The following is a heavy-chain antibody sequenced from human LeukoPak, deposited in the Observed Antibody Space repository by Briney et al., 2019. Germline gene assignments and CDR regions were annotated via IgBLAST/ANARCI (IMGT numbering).Heavy chain of an antibody. CDR3: AKALYGDSYFDY. CDR1: GFTFSSCG. V-gene: IGHV3-23*01. J-gene: IGHJ4*02. D-gene: IGHD4-17*01. Sequence: GGSLRLSCAASGFTFSSCGMSWVRQAPGKGLEWVSAISGSGGSTYYADSVKGRFTISRDNSKNTLYLQMNSLRAEDTAVYYCAKALYGDSYFDYWGQGTLVTVSS. CDR2: ISGSGGST.